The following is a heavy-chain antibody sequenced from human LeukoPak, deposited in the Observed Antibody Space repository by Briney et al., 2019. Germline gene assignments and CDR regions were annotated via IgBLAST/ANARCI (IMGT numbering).Heavy chain of an antibody. V-gene: IGHV1-18*01. D-gene: IGHD3-9*01. Sequence: ASVKVSCKASGYTFTSYDINWMRQATGQGLEWMGWMSPNSGNTNYAQKLQGRVTMTADTSTSTAYMELRSLRSDDTAVYYCARGNYDILTGPRRTDAFDIWGQGTKVTVSS. CDR3: ARGNYDILTGPRRTDAFDI. CDR1: GYTFTSYD. CDR2: MSPNSGNT. J-gene: IGHJ3*02.